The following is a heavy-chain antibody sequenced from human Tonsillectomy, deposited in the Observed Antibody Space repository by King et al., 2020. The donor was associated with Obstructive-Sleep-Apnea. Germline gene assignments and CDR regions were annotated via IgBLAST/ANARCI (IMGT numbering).Heavy chain of an antibody. CDR1: GFTFSSYA. CDR3: AREQDV. CDR2: ISYYGNNK. J-gene: IGHJ6*02. V-gene: IGHV3-30*04. Sequence: VQLVESGGGVVQPGRSLRLSCAASGFTFSSYAMHWVRQAPGKGLEWVAVISYYGNNKYYADSVKGRFTISRDNSKNTLYLQMNSLRAEDTAVYYCAREQDVWGQGTTVTVSS.